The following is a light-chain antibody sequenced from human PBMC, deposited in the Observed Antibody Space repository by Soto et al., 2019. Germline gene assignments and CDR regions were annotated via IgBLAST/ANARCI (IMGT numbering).Light chain of an antibody. V-gene: IGLV2-18*01. CDR3: SLYTSDNTYV. CDR1: STDFVSYNR. CDR2: EAS. J-gene: IGLJ1*01. Sequence: QSVLPQPASVSGPPGQSGTIPCTETSTDFVSYNRVSWYQQPPGTAPKLIIYEASNRPSGVPDRFSGSKSGNTASLTISGLQAADEADYYCSLYTSDNTYVFGTGPKVTVL.